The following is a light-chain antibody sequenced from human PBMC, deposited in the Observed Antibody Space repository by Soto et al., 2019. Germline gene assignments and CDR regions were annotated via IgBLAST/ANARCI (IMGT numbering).Light chain of an antibody. V-gene: IGLV2-23*01. Sequence: QSALTQPASVSGSPGQSIAISCTGTSSGVGSYDLVSWYHQHPGKAPKLMIYEGSKRPSGVSNRFSGSKSGDTASLTISGLQAEDEADYCCCSYAGSSTHYVFGSGTKLTVL. CDR1: SSGVGSYDL. CDR3: CSYAGSSTHYV. J-gene: IGLJ1*01. CDR2: EGS.